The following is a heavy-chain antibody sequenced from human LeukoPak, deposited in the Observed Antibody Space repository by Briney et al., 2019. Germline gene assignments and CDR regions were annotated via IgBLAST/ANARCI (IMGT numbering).Heavy chain of an antibody. V-gene: IGHV4-59*08. CDR2: VFHSGNT. J-gene: IGHJ3*02. CDR3: ARRMATVTDAFDI. D-gene: IGHD5-24*01. Sequence: SQTLSLTCNVSGDSLTSHFWSRIRQTPGKRLYCIGYVFHSGNTNYSPSLKSRVTISLDTSKKQFHLRLASVTAADTAVYYCARRMATVTDAFDIWGRGTMVSVSS. CDR1: GDSLTSHF.